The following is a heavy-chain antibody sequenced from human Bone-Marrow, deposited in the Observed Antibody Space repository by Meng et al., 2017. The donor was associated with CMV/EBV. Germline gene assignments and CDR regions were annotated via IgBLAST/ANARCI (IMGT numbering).Heavy chain of an antibody. CDR2: IYSGGST. CDR1: GFTVSSNY. J-gene: IGHJ6*02. D-gene: IGHD3-3*01. Sequence: GESLKISCAASGFTVSSNYMSWVRQAPGKGLEWVSVIYSGGSTYYADSVKGRFTISRDNSKNTLYLQMNSLRAEDTAVYYCARDPLAYDFWSGDYYYYGMDVWGQGTTVTV. CDR3: ARDPLAYDFWSGDYYYYGMDV. V-gene: IGHV3-53*01.